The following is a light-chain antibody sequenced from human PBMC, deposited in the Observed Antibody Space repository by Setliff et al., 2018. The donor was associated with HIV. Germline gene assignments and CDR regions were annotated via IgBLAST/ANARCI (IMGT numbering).Light chain of an antibody. CDR3: SSYAAGNTFV. Sequence: QSVLTQPASVSGSPGQSITISCTGTGGDVGASNYVSWYQQHPGKVPKLMICDVSYRPSGVSNRFSGSKSGNTASLTISGLQAEDEADYYCSSYAAGNTFVFGTGTKV. CDR1: GGDVGASNY. V-gene: IGLV2-14*03. J-gene: IGLJ1*01. CDR2: DVS.